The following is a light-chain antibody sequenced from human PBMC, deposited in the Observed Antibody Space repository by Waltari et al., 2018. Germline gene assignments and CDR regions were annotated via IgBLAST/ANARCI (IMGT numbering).Light chain of an antibody. CDR3: SSYAGSNNLV. Sequence: QSALTQPPSASGSLGQSVTIPCTGTSSDVVGYNYVSWYQQHPDKAPKLMIYEFSKRPSGVPDRFSGSKSGNTASLTVSGLQGEDEADYYCSSYAGSNNLVFGGGTKLTVL. J-gene: IGLJ2*01. CDR2: EFS. V-gene: IGLV2-8*01. CDR1: SSDVVGYNY.